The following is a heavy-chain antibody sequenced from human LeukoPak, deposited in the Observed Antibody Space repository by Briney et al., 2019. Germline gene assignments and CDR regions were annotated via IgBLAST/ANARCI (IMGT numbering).Heavy chain of an antibody. CDR1: GYKLTDYW. J-gene: IGHJ5*02. Sequence: ASVKVSCKAFGYKLTDYWIHWVRQAPGEGLEWMGWIDPNSGGTNYAQNFKGRVTLTRDTSISTVYMEMSRLISDDTAVYYCAIGIAAPGARWFDPWGQGTLVTVSS. CDR3: AIGIAAPGARWFDP. D-gene: IGHD6-13*01. V-gene: IGHV1-2*02. CDR2: IDPNSGGT.